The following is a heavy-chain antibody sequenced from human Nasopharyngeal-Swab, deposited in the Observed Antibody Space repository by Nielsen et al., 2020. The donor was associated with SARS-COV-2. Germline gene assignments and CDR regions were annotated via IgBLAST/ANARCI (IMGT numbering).Heavy chain of an antibody. D-gene: IGHD3-3*01. CDR2: TSGSGSYV. CDR1: GFPFNTYS. V-gene: IGHV3-21*01. Sequence: GESLQISSAGSGFPFNTYSMIWVRHVPGEVLELVSSTSGSGSYVYYSYSVKGRFTISKDSAKNSLYLQMNSLRAEDTAVYYCARDGLDYDFWSAYFMDVWGQGTTVTVSS. CDR3: ARDGLDYDFWSAYFMDV. J-gene: IGHJ6*02.